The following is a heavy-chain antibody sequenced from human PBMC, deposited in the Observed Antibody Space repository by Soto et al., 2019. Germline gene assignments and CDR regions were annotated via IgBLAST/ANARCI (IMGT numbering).Heavy chain of an antibody. V-gene: IGHV4-59*01. D-gene: IGHD1-1*01. J-gene: IGHJ4*02. CDR2: IYYSGST. CDR3: ARTWDTTHDY. Sequence: PSETLSLTCVVSGGSLSSYYWSWIRQPPGKGLEWIGYIYYSGSTNYNPSLKSRVTISVDTSKNQFSLKLSSVTAADTAVYYCARTWDTTHDYWGRGTLVTVSS. CDR1: GGSLSSYY.